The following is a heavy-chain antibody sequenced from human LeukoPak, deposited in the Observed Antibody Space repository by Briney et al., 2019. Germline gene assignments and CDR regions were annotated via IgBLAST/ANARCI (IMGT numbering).Heavy chain of an antibody. D-gene: IGHD3-10*01. V-gene: IGHV4-34*01. J-gene: IGHJ4*02. CDR3: ARGPVVRGVQFDY. CDR2: INHSGST. Sequence: PAETLSLTCAVYGGSFSGYYWSWIRQPPGEGLEWIGEINHSGSTNYNPSLKGRVTISVDTSKNQFSLKLSSVTAADTAVYYCARGPVVRGVQFDYWGQGTLVTVSS. CDR1: GGSFSGYY.